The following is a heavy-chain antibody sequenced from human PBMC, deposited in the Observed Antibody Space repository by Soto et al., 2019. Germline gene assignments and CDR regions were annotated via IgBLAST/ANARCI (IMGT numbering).Heavy chain of an antibody. Sequence: WETLTVTCTVSGGAISSYYWSWIRQPPGKGLEWIGYIYYSGSTNYNPSLKSRVSISVDTSKYQFSLKLSSVTAADTAVYYCARESMVRGVTDYWGQGTLVTVS. D-gene: IGHD3-10*01. CDR3: ARESMVRGVTDY. V-gene: IGHV4-59*01. CDR2: IYYSGST. J-gene: IGHJ4*02. CDR1: GGAISSYY.